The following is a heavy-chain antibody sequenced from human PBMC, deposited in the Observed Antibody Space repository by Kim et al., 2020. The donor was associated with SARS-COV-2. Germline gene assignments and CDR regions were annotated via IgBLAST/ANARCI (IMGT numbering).Heavy chain of an antibody. Sequence: GGSLRLSCAASGFTFSSYEMNWVRQAPGKGLEWVSYISSSGSTIYYADSVKGRFTISRDNAKNSLYLQMNSLRAEDTAVYYCAREVPAAMQWTPWGQGTLVTVSS. J-gene: IGHJ5*02. CDR3: AREVPAAMQWTP. CDR2: ISSSGSTI. D-gene: IGHD2-2*01. V-gene: IGHV3-48*03. CDR1: GFTFSSYE.